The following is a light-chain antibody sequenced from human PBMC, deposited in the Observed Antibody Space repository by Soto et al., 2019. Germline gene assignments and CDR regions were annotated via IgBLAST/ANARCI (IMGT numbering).Light chain of an antibody. J-gene: IGLJ1*01. CDR2: DVS. Sequence: QSALTQPPSASGSPGQSVTISCTRTSSDVGRYNYVSWYQHHPGKAPKLIIYDVSQRPSGVPDRFSGSKSGNTASLTVSGLQAEDEADYYCNSYADSNTYVFGTGTKVTVL. CDR3: NSYADSNTYV. CDR1: SSDVGRYNY. V-gene: IGLV2-8*01.